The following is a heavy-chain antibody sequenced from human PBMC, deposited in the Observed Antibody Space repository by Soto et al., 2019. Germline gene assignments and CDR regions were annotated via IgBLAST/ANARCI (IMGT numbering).Heavy chain of an antibody. CDR3: AILTGTFNDAFDI. J-gene: IGHJ3*02. Sequence: ASVKVSCKASGYTFTSYAMHWVRQAPGQRLEWMGWINAGNGNTKYSQKFQGRVTITRDTSASTAYMELSSLRSEDTAVYYCAILTGTFNDAFDIWGQGTMVTVSS. V-gene: IGHV1-3*01. D-gene: IGHD1-20*01. CDR1: GYTFTSYA. CDR2: INAGNGNT.